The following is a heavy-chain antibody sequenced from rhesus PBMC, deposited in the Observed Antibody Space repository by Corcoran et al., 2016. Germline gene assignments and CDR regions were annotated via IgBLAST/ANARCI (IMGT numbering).Heavy chain of an antibody. CDR1: GGSISGYSY. J-gene: IGHJ4*01. V-gene: IGHV4-73*01. Sequence: QVQLQQWGEGLVQPSETLSLTCAVYGGSISGYSYWSWIRRPPGKGLEWIGYIYGNSASTNYNPSLKNRVTISKDTSKNQFSLKLSSVTAADTAVYYCAGAGNFDYWGQGVLVTVSS. CDR2: IYGNSAST. CDR3: AGAGNFDY. D-gene: IGHD2-21*01.